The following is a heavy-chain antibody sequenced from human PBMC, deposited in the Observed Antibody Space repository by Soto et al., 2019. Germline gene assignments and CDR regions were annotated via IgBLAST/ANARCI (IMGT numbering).Heavy chain of an antibody. CDR2: INPSGGST. CDR3: ARERQNYDILTYRTPENWFDP. CDR1: GYTFNSYY. V-gene: IGHV1-46*02. J-gene: IGHJ5*02. D-gene: IGHD3-9*01. Sequence: ASVKVSCKPSGYTFNSYYMHWVRQDPGQGLEWMGIINPSGGSTSYAQKFQGRVTMTRDTSTSTVYMELSSLRSEDTAVYYCARERQNYDILTYRTPENWFDPWGQGTLVTVSS.